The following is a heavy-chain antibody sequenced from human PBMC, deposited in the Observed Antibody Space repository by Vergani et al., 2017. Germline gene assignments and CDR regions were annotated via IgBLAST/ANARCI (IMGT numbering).Heavy chain of an antibody. CDR1: GFSFNSYW. V-gene: IGHV3-74*03. CDR3: ARARXIETCYMSNWLDS. Sequence: DVHLAESGGGFFQPGGSLRLSCSASGFSFNSYWMHWVRQVQGKGLLWVSRIKSDGSITAYADSVKGRFTISRDNAQNTLYLQMNSLRVEDTGVYYCARARXIETCYMSNWLDSWGQGTLVTVSS. D-gene: IGHD3-9*01. J-gene: IGHJ5*01. CDR2: IKSDGSIT.